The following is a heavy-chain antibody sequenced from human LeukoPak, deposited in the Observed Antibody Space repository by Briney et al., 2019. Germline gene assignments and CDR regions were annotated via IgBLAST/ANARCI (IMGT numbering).Heavy chain of an antibody. D-gene: IGHD1-26*01. CDR2: ISSGSSTI. J-gene: IGHJ4*02. V-gene: IGHV3-48*02. CDR3: ARRSGSYWD. Sequence: PGGSLRLSCAASGFTFSSYSMNWVRQAPGKGLEWVSYISSGSSTIYYADSVKGRFTISRDNAKNSLYLQMNSLRDVDTAVYYCARRSGSYWDWGQGTLVTVSS. CDR1: GFTFSSYS.